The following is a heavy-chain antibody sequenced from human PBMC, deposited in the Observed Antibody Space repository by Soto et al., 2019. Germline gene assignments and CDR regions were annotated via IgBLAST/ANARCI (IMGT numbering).Heavy chain of an antibody. CDR3: ARGCSGGSCYWYYFDY. D-gene: IGHD2-15*01. CDR2: IIAIFGKA. Sequence: SVKVSCKTSGYTFTSYGISWVRQAPGQGIEWMGGIIAIFGKANYAQKFQGRVTITADESTSTAYMELSSLRSEDTAVYYCARGCSGGSCYWYYFDYWGQGTLVTVSS. CDR1: GYTFTSYG. J-gene: IGHJ4*02. V-gene: IGHV1-69*13.